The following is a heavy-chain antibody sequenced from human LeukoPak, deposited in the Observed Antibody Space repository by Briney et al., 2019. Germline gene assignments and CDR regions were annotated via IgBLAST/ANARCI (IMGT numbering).Heavy chain of an antibody. CDR1: GFTVSINY. Sequence: TGGSLRLSCAASGFTVSINYMSWVRQAPGKGLEWVSVIYSGGTTYYADSVKGRFTISRDNSKNTLYLQMNSLRAEDTAVYYCARGKVGVYDAFDIWGQGTMATVSS. CDR3: ARGKVGVYDAFDI. V-gene: IGHV3-66*01. J-gene: IGHJ3*02. CDR2: IYSGGTT. D-gene: IGHD1-26*01.